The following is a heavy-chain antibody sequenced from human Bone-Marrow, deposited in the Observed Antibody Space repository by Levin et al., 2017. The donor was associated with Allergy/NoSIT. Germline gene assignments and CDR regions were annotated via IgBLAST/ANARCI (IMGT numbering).Heavy chain of an antibody. D-gene: IGHD2-2*01. CDR1: GGSFSGYY. Sequence: TSETLSLTCAVYGGSFSGYYWSWIRQPPGKGLEWIGEINHSGSTNYNPSLKSRVTISVDTSKNQFSLKLSSVTAADTAVYYCARAGPGPVVVPAAIHVQKGWFDPWGQGTLVTVSS. V-gene: IGHV4-34*01. J-gene: IGHJ5*02. CDR3: ARAGPGPVVVPAAIHVQKGWFDP. CDR2: INHSGST.